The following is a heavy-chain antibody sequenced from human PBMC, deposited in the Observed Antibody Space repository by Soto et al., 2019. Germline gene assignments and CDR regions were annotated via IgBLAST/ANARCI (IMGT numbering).Heavy chain of an antibody. CDR3: AREGVRGRDV. D-gene: IGHD3-16*01. J-gene: IGHJ6*02. CDR1: GYTFTSYD. CDR2: MNPNSANT. Sequence: QVQLVQSGAEVKKPGASVTVSCKASGYTFTSYDINWVRQATGQGLEWRGWMNPNSANTGYEQKFQGRVTVTRKTSISTAYMELSSLSSEDTAEYYCAREGVRGRDVWGQGTTVTVSS. V-gene: IGHV1-8*01.